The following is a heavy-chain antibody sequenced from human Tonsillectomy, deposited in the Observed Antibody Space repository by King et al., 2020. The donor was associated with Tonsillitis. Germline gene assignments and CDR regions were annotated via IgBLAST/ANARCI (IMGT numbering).Heavy chain of an antibody. CDR3: ARHGSGDSAYSYYAMDV. Sequence: DVQLVESGAEVKKPGESLRISCTGSGYSFTGYWISWVRQMPGQGLEWMGRIDPSDSYTNYGPSFQGHVTISTDKSISTAYLQWSSLKASDTAMYYCARHGSGDSAYSYYAMDVWGQGTTVTVSS. V-gene: IGHV5-10-1*03. CDR1: GYSFTGYW. J-gene: IGHJ6*02. D-gene: IGHD2-15*01. CDR2: IDPSDSYT.